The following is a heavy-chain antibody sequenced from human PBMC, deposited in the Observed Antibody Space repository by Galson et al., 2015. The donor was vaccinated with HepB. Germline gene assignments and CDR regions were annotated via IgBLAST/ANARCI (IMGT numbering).Heavy chain of an antibody. Sequence: QSGAEVKEPGESLKISCKGSGYSFTTYWIGWVRQMPGKGLEWMGIIYPGDSETRYGPSFQGQVTISADKSISTAYLQWSSLKASDTAMYYCARAQTGGYCSTTSCPIDYWGLGTLVTVSS. CDR1: GYSFTTYW. CDR2: IYPGDSET. D-gene: IGHD2-2*01. CDR3: ARAQTGGYCSTTSCPIDY. J-gene: IGHJ4*02. V-gene: IGHV5-51*01.